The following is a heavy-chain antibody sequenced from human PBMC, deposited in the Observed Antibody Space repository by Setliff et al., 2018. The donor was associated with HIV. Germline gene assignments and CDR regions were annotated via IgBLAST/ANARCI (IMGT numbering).Heavy chain of an antibody. V-gene: IGHV3-23*01. CDR2: ISGSGGST. Sequence: GGSLRLSCAVSGFTFSSYAMSWVRQAPGKGLEWVSAISGSGGSTYYADSVKGRFTISRDNAKNSLYLQMNSLRAEDTAVYYCARGRGYSYGYNAFDIWGLGTMVTVSS. D-gene: IGHD5-18*01. J-gene: IGHJ3*02. CDR1: GFTFSSYA. CDR3: ARGRGYSYGYNAFDI.